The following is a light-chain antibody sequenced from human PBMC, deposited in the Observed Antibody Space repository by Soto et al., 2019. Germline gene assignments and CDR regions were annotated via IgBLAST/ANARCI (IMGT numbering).Light chain of an antibody. Sequence: EIVLTQSPGTLSLSPGEMASLSCRASQSVISDFLAWYQQKRGQPPRLLIYGVSSRATDIPDRFSGSGSGTDFTLTISRLEPEDFVVYYCQQYSSLPHTFGQGTKLEVK. CDR3: QQYSSLPHT. V-gene: IGKV3-20*01. CDR2: GVS. J-gene: IGKJ2*01. CDR1: QSVISDF.